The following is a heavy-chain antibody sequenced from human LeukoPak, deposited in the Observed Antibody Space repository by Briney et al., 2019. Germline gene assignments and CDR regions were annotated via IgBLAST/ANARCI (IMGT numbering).Heavy chain of an antibody. D-gene: IGHD3-9*01. Sequence: ASVKVSCKASGYTFTGYYMHWVRQAPGQGLEWMGWINPNSGGTNYAQKFQGRVTMTRDTSISTAYMELSRLRSDDTAVYYRARVGYDILTGYYYYYGMDVWGQGTTVTVSS. CDR2: INPNSGGT. V-gene: IGHV1-2*02. J-gene: IGHJ6*02. CDR3: ARVGYDILTGYYYYYGMDV. CDR1: GYTFTGYY.